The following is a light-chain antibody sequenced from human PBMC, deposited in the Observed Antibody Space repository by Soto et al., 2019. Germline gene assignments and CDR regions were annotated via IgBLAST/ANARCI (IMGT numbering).Light chain of an antibody. V-gene: IGKV3-15*01. Sequence: EIVMTQSPATLSVSPGERATLSCRASQSVSSNLAWYQQKPGQAPRLLIYGASTRATGIPARFSGSGSGTEFTLTITSLETVYLAIYHCQHYNNRPPWTFGQGTKVEIK. CDR3: QHYNNRPPWT. J-gene: IGKJ1*01. CDR2: GAS. CDR1: QSVSSN.